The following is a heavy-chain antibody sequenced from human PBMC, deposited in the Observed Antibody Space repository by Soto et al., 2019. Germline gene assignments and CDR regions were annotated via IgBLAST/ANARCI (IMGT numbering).Heavy chain of an antibody. V-gene: IGHV1-46*01. J-gene: IGHJ6*02. CDR3: ASFGYTNYYGMDV. CDR1: GYTFTSYY. CDR2: INPSGGST. D-gene: IGHD6-25*01. Sequence: GASVKVSCKASGYTFTSYYMHWVRQAPGQGLEWMGIINPSGGSTSYAQKFQGRVTMTRDTSTSTVYMELSSLRSEDTAVYYCASFGYTNYYGMDVWGQGTTVTVSS.